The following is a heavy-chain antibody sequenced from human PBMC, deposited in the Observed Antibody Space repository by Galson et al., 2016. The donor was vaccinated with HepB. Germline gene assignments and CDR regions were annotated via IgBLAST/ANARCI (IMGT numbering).Heavy chain of an antibody. CDR1: GFKFHDYA. J-gene: IGHJ4*02. CDR2: INWNSGTE. CDR3: AKTEYFDNSYFDS. D-gene: IGHD3-22*01. Sequence: SLRLSCAASGFKFHDYATHWVRQAPGKGLEWVSGINWNSGTEAYAESVKGRFTISRDNAEKSLYLQMNSLRLEDTALYYCAKTEYFDNSYFDSWGQGTLVTVSS. V-gene: IGHV3-9*01.